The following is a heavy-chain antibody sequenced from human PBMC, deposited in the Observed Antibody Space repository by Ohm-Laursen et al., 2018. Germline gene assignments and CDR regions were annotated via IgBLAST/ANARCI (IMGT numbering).Heavy chain of an antibody. CDR2: TYNGGNT. V-gene: IGHV4-4*07. CDR1: GGSISNYY. Sequence: SDTLSLTCTVSGGSISNYYWTWIRQPAGKGLEWIGRTYNGGNTNYNPSLKSRVTMSEDTSKNQFSLKLNSVTAADTAVYYCARGLWWFDPWGQGTLVTVSS. J-gene: IGHJ5*02. CDR3: ARGLWWFDP.